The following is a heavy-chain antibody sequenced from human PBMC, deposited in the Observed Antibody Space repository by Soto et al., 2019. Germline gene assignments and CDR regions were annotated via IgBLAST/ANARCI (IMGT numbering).Heavy chain of an antibody. D-gene: IGHD6-13*01. CDR2: IYYCGST. CDR3: ARAPWGVIAAAAHSYAFDI. Sequence: QVQLQESGPGLLKPSQTLSLTCTVSGGSISSGDYYWSWIRQPPGKGLEWIGYIYYCGSTYYNPSLKSRGTITVDTSKTQCSLKLSSVTAADTAVYYCARAPWGVIAAAAHSYAFDICGQGTMVIVSS. V-gene: IGHV4-30-4*01. CDR1: GGSISSGDYY. J-gene: IGHJ3*02.